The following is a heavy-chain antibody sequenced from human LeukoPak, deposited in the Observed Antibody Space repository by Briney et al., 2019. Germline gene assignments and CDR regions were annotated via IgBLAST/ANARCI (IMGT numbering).Heavy chain of an antibody. CDR1: GGSISSGDYY. CDR2: IYYSGST. D-gene: IGHD6-13*01. CDR3: ARDYPSSSWPFYYYYYMDV. Sequence: ASETLSLTCTVSGGSISSGDYYWSWIRQPPGKGLEWIGYIYYSGSTYYNPSLKSRVTISVDTSKNQFSLKLSSVTAADTAVYYCARDYPSSSWPFYYYYYMDVWGKGTTVTVSS. V-gene: IGHV4-30-4*01. J-gene: IGHJ6*03.